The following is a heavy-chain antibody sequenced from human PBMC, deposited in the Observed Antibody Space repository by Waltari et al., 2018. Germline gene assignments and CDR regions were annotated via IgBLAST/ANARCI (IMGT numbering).Heavy chain of an antibody. CDR1: GGSFSGYY. V-gene: IGHV4-34*01. J-gene: IGHJ4*02. CDR3: ARLAQYSSSSYYFDY. D-gene: IGHD6-6*01. Sequence: QVQLQQWGAGLLKPSETLSLTCAVYGGSFSGYYWSWIRQPPGKGLEWIGEINHSGSTSYKPSLKSRVTISVDTSKNQFSLKLSSVTAADTAVYYCARLAQYSSSSYYFDYWGQGTLVTVSS. CDR2: INHSGST.